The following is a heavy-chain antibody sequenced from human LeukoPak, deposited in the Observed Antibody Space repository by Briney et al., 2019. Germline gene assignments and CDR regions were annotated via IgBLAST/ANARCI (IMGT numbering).Heavy chain of an antibody. CDR3: AKYSSRWFSYPDY. Sequence: GGSLRLSCAASGFTFSSYAMSWVRQAPGKGLEWVSTISGSGGSTYYADSVKGRFTISRDNSKNTLYLQMNSLRAEDTAVYYCAKYSSRWFSYPDYWVQGTLVTVSS. D-gene: IGHD6-13*01. V-gene: IGHV3-23*01. CDR1: GFTFSSYA. CDR2: ISGSGGST. J-gene: IGHJ4*02.